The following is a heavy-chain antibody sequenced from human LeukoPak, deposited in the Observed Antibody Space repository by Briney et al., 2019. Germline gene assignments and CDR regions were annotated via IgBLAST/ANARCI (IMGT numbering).Heavy chain of an antibody. D-gene: IGHD2-2*01. V-gene: IGHV1-69*04. Sequence: GASVKVSCKASGGTFSSYAISWVRQAPGQGLEWMGRIIPILGIANYAQKFQGRVTITADKSTSTAYMELSSLRSEDTAVYYCARGQVVPALYYYYGMDVWGQGTTVTVSS. CDR1: GGTFSSYA. J-gene: IGHJ6*02. CDR3: ARGQVVPALYYYYGMDV. CDR2: IIPILGIA.